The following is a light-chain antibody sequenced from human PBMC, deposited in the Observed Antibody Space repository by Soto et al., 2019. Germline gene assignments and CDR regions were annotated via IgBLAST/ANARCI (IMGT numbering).Light chain of an antibody. CDR1: QGINND. J-gene: IGKJ4*01. CDR3: QQYYVYPLT. Sequence: DIRMTQSPSSLSASVGDRVTITCRASQGINNDLAWFQQKPGKAPKSLIYAASSLQSGVSSKFSGSGSGTDFSLTISSLQPDDFATYYCQQYYVYPLTFGGGTRVEIK. V-gene: IGKV1-16*02. CDR2: AAS.